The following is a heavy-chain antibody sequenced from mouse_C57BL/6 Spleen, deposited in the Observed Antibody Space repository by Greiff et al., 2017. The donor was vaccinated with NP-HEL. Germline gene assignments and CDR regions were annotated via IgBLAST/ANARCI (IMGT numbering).Heavy chain of an antibody. CDR2: IDPSDSYT. CDR3: ARPSPYYGSSPYY. V-gene: IGHV1-59*01. J-gene: IGHJ2*01. D-gene: IGHD1-1*01. Sequence: QLQQPGAELVRPGTSVKLSCKASGYTFTSYWMHWVKQRPGQGLEWIGVIDPSDSYTNYNQKFKGKATLTVDTSSSTAYMQLSSLTSEDSAVYYCARPSPYYGSSPYYWGQGTTLTVSS. CDR1: GYTFTSYW.